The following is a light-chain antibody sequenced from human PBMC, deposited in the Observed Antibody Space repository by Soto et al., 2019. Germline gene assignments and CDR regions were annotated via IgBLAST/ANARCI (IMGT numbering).Light chain of an antibody. CDR3: QSYDSSNGVV. CDR2: EDN. Sequence: NFMLTQPHSVSESPGKTVTISCTRSSGSIASNYVPWYQQRPGSAPTTVIYEDNQRPSGVPDRFSGSIDSSSNSASLTISGLKTEDEADYYCQSYDSSNGVVFGGGTQLTVL. V-gene: IGLV6-57*04. J-gene: IGLJ2*01. CDR1: SGSIASNY.